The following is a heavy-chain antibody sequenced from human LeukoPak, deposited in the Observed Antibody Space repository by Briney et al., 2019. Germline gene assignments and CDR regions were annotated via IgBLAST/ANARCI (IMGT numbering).Heavy chain of an antibody. V-gene: IGHV4-59*01. CDR2: IYYSGST. CDR3: ARQGYSSGFYYFDY. Sequence: SETLSLTCTVSGGSISSYYWSWIRQPPGKGLEWIGYIYYSGSTNYNPSLKSRVTISVDTSKNQFSLKLSSVTAAATAVYYCARQGYSSGFYYFDYWGQGTLVTVSS. CDR1: GGSISSYY. J-gene: IGHJ4*02. D-gene: IGHD6-19*01.